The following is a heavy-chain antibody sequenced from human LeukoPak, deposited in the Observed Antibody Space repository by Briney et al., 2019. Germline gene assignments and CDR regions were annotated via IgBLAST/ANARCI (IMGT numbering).Heavy chain of an antibody. J-gene: IGHJ5*02. CDR2: IIPIFGAA. CDR3: ARDPTYYYDSSGYRYGFDP. V-gene: IGHV1-69*05. Sequence: SVKVSCKASGGTFSSYAISWVRQAPGQGLEWMGGIIPIFGAANYAQKFQCRVTITTDESTSTAYMELSSLRSEDTAVYYCARDPTYYYDSSGYRYGFDPWGQGTLVTVSS. CDR1: GGTFSSYA. D-gene: IGHD3-22*01.